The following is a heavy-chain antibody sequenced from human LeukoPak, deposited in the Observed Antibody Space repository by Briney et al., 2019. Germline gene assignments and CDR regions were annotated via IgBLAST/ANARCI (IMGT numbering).Heavy chain of an antibody. V-gene: IGHV4-4*02. CDR3: ARSRRRHYYGSGSPFDY. CDR1: GGSISSSNW. D-gene: IGHD3-10*01. Sequence: KPSETLSLTCAVSGGSISSSNWWSWVRQPPGKGLEWIGEINHSGSTNYNPSLKSRVTISVDTSKNQFSLKLSSVTAADTAVYYCARSRRRHYYGSGSPFDYWGQGTLVTVSS. J-gene: IGHJ4*02. CDR2: INHSGST.